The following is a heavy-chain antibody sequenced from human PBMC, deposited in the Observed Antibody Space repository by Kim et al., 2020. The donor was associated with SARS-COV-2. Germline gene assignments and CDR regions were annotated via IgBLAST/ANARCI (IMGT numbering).Heavy chain of an antibody. CDR3: AKSRSGSGWALDY. D-gene: IGHD6-19*01. J-gene: IGHJ4*02. Sequence: ASPLKGRFTGSKDNTKTTLYLQMSSVRAEDTAVYYCAKSRSGSGWALDYWGQGTLVTVSS. V-gene: IGHV3-23*01.